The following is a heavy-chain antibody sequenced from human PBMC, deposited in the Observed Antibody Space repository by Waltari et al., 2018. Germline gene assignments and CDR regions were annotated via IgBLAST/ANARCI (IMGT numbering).Heavy chain of an antibody. J-gene: IGHJ4*02. CDR2: IYYSGST. CDR1: GGSISSYY. CDR3: ARAYYDFWSVYYNWNYFDY. D-gene: IGHD3-3*01. Sequence: QVQLQESGPGLVKPSETLSLTCTVSGGSISSYYWSWIRQPPGKGLEWIGYIYYSGSTNYNPSLKSRVTISVDTSKNQFSLKLSSVTAADTAVYYCARAYYDFWSVYYNWNYFDYWGQGTLVTVSS. V-gene: IGHV4-59*01.